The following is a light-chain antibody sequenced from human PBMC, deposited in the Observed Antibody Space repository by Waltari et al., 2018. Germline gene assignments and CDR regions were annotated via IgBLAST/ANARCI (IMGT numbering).Light chain of an antibody. CDR3: QEYDTLPVT. CDR2: KAS. V-gene: IGKV1-5*03. Sequence: TCRASQSVKNNLAWYQQKAGKAPKVRIHKASRLESGVPSRFSGSGFGTEFTLTISSLQPDDFATYYCQEYDTLPVTFGGGTKVEIK. J-gene: IGKJ4*01. CDR1: QSVKNN.